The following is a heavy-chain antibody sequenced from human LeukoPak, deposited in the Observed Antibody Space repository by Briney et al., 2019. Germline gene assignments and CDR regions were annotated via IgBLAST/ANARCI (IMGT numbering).Heavy chain of an antibody. V-gene: IGHV4-61*09. CDR1: GGSISSGSYY. D-gene: IGHD5-18*01. CDR2: IYTSGST. J-gene: IGHJ6*03. CDR3: ARAGSYGLYYYYYYMDV. Sequence: SETLSLTCTVSGGSISSGSYYWSWIRQPAGKGLEWIGHIYTSGSTNYNPSLKSRVTMSVDTSKNQFSLKLSSVTAADTAVYYCARAGSYGLYYYYYYMDVWGKGTTVTVSS.